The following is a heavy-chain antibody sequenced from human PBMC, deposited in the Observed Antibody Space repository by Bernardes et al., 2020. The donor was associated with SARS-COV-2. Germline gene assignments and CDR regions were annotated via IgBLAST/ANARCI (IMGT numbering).Heavy chain of an antibody. D-gene: IGHD3-10*01. CDR2: IYYSDST. Sequence: SETLSLTCSVSGASISSSTFYWGWIRQPPGKGLEWIVSIYYSDSTYYNPSLKTRVTISVDTSKNQFSLKLSSVTAADTAVYYCVRQVSMVQGLTITPDYYAMDVWGQGTTVIVSS. CDR3: VRQVSMVQGLTITPDYYAMDV. V-gene: IGHV4-39*01. J-gene: IGHJ6*02. CDR1: GASISSSTFY.